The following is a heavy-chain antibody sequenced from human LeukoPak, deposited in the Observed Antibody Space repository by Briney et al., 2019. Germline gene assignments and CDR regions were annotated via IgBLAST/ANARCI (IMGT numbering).Heavy chain of an antibody. Sequence: GGSLRLSCAASGFTFSSYWMHWVRQAPGKGLVWVSRINSDGSSTSYADSVKGRFTISRDNSKNTLYLQMNSLRAEDTAVYYCAKGGRRSSGWSDYWGQGTLVTVSS. CDR2: INSDGSST. V-gene: IGHV3-74*01. D-gene: IGHD6-19*01. CDR3: AKGGRRSSGWSDY. CDR1: GFTFSSYW. J-gene: IGHJ4*02.